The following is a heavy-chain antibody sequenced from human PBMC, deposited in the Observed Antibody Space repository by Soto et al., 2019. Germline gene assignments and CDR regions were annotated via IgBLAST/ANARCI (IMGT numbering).Heavy chain of an antibody. J-gene: IGHJ5*02. CDR2: INAGNGNT. CDR1: GGTFSSYA. Sequence: ASVKVSCKASGGTFSSYAISWVRQAPGQRLEWMGWINAGNGNTKYSQKFQGRVTITRDTSASTAYMELSSLRSEDTAVYYCARPYDSSGYYWFDPWGQGTLVTVSS. V-gene: IGHV1-3*01. CDR3: ARPYDSSGYYWFDP. D-gene: IGHD3-22*01.